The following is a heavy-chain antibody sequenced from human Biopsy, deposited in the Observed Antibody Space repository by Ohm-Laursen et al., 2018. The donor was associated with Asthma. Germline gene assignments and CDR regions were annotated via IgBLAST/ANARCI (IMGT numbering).Heavy chain of an antibody. Sequence: TLSLTCTVSGDSITSGGCCWNWIRQHPGKGLEWIGYIHHSGTSYFNPSLKSRVSFSRDTSKNQFSLRLSSVTAADTAMYYCARIPRSGSYFVDYWGQGTLVTVSS. CDR3: ARIPRSGSYFVDY. CDR2: IHHSGTS. V-gene: IGHV4-31*03. J-gene: IGHJ4*02. D-gene: IGHD3-22*01. CDR1: GDSITSGGCC.